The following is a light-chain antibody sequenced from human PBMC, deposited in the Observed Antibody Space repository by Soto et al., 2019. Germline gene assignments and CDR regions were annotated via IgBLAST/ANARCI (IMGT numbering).Light chain of an antibody. J-gene: IGKJ1*01. V-gene: IGKV3-20*01. Sequence: VLTPSPGTLSLSPGERATLSCRASQSVSSSYLAWYQLKPGQAPRLLIYGASSRATGIPDRFSGSGSGTDFTLTISRLEPEDFAVYYCQQYGSSVTFGQGTKVDIK. CDR2: GAS. CDR1: QSVSSSY. CDR3: QQYGSSVT.